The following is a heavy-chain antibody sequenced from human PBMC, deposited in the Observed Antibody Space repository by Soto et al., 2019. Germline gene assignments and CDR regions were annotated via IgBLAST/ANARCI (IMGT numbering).Heavy chain of an antibody. CDR2: ISSSSGTI. CDR1: GFTFSDYY. CDR3: TRDPTPSITGTTSFDY. Sequence: PGGSLRLSCAASGFTFSDYYMTWIRQAPGSGLEWVSYISSSSGTISYANSVKGRFTISRDDSKSIAYLQMNSLKTEDTAVYYCTRDPTPSITGTTSFDYWGQGTLVTVSS. V-gene: IGHV3-11*01. D-gene: IGHD1-7*01. J-gene: IGHJ4*02.